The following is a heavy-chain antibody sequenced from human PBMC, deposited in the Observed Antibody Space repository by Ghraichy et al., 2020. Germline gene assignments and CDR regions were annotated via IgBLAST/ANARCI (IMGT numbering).Heavy chain of an antibody. CDR3: AKGIAAGTTTISYFYNGLDV. Sequence: LSLTCEASGFTFSSYAMSWVRQTPGKGLEWVSGISGSGDSTYYADSAKGRFTISRDNSKNTLYLQMNSLRAEDTAVYYCAKGIAAGTTTISYFYNGLDVWGHGTTVTVSS. CDR2: ISGSGDST. V-gene: IGHV3-23*01. CDR1: GFTFSSYA. J-gene: IGHJ6*02. D-gene: IGHD6-13*01.